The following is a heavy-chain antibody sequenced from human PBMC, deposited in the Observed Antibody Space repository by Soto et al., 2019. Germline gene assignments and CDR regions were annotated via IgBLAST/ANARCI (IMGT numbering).Heavy chain of an antibody. CDR3: AKPLRSVNTLYYYGMDV. CDR1: GFTFSSYA. Sequence: GGSLRLSCAASGFTFSSYAMSWVRQAPGKGLEWVSAISGSGGSTYYADSVKGRFTISRDNSKNTLYLQMNSLRAEDTAVYYCAKPLRSVNTLYYYGMDVWGQGTTVTVSS. V-gene: IGHV3-23*01. D-gene: IGHD3-10*01. CDR2: ISGSGGST. J-gene: IGHJ6*02.